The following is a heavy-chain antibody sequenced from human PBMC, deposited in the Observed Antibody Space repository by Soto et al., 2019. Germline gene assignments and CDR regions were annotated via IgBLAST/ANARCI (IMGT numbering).Heavy chain of an antibody. CDR2: INHSGST. V-gene: IGHV4-34*01. CDR1: GGSFSGYY. J-gene: IGHJ4*02. Sequence: PSETLSLTCAVYGGSFSGYYWSWIRQPPGKGLGWIGEINHSGSTNYNPSLKSRVTISVDTSKNQFSLKLSSVTAADTAVYYCARVGDSSGYRTLDYWGQGTLVTVSS. D-gene: IGHD3-22*01. CDR3: ARVGDSSGYRTLDY.